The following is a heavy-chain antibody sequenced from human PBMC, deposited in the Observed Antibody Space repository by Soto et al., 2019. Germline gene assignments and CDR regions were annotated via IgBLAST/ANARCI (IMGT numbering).Heavy chain of an antibody. CDR1: GYTFSSYH. Sequence: QVQLVQSGAEVKKPGASVKVSCKASGYTFSSYHISRVRQAPGQGLEWMGWISAYNGNTNYAQKLKGRVTITTDTSTSTAYMELSSLRSDDTTVYYCARDAPPTDYWGQGTLVTVSS. CDR3: ARDAPPTDY. CDR2: ISAYNGNT. J-gene: IGHJ4*02. V-gene: IGHV1-18*01.